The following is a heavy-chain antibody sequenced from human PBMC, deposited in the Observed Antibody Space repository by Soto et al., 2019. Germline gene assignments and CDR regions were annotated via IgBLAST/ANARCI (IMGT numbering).Heavy chain of an antibody. Sequence: QVQLQESGPGLVKPSGTLSLTCTVSNASISSRKWWTWVRQTPGKGLEWIGEIYHSGSINHNRSRKSRVTMSVDKSNNQFSLKMTSVTAADTAVYYCASKFGELLADAFDIWGQGTVVTVSS. CDR1: NASISSRKW. J-gene: IGHJ3*02. D-gene: IGHD3-10*01. CDR2: IYHSGSI. V-gene: IGHV4-4*02. CDR3: ASKFGELLADAFDI.